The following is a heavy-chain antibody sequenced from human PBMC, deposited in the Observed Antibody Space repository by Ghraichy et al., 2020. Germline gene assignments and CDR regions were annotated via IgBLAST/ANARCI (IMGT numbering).Heavy chain of an antibody. D-gene: IGHD3-22*01. V-gene: IGHV5-51*01. CDR3: ARLYDSSGYYYASPSFDY. CDR2: IYPGDSDT. CDR1: GYSFTSYW. Sequence: GESLNISCKGSGYSFTSYWIGWVRQMPGKGLEWMGIIYPGDSDTRYSPSFQGQVTISVDKSISTAYLQWSSLKASDTAMYYCARLYDSSGYYYASPSFDYWGQGTLVTVSS. J-gene: IGHJ4*02.